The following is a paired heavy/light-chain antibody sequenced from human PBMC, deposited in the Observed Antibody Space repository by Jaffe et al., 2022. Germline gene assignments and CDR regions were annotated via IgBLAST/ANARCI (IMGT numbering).Light chain of an antibody. Sequence: DIVMTQSPDSLAVSLGERATINCKSSQSVLYSSNNKNYLAWYQQKPGQPPKLLIYWASTRESGVPDRFSGSGSGTDFTLTISSLQAEDVAVYYCQQYYSTPPTFGQGTRLEIK. CDR2: WAS. CDR1: QSVLYSSNNKNY. J-gene: IGKJ5*01. CDR3: QQYYSTPPT. V-gene: IGKV4-1*01.
Heavy chain of an antibody. J-gene: IGHJ6*03. D-gene: IGHD3-9*01. V-gene: IGHV1-69*01. CDR3: ARQRYYDILTGTLPGGGDYYYYYMDV. CDR1: GGTFSSYA. Sequence: QVQLVQSGAEVKKPGSSVKVSCKASGGTFSSYAISWVRQAPGQGLEWMGGIIPIFGTANYAQKFQGRVTITADESTSTAYMELSSLRSEDTAVYYCARQRYYDILTGTLPGGGDYYYYYMDVWGKGTTVTVSS. CDR2: IIPIFGTA.